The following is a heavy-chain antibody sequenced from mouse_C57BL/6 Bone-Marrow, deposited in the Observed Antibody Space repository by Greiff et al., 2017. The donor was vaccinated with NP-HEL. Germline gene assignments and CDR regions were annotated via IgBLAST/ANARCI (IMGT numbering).Heavy chain of an antibody. CDR3: ARRWLQTTYYFDY. J-gene: IGHJ2*01. V-gene: IGHV3-6*01. CDR2: ISYDGSN. Sequence: EVQLVESGPGLVKPSQSLSLTCSVTGYSITSGYYWNWIRQFPGNKLEWRGFISYDGSNNYNPYLKNRISITRDTSKNQFFLKFNTVTTEDTATYYCARRWLQTTYYFDYWGQGTTLTVSS. CDR1: GYSITSGYY. D-gene: IGHD2-3*01.